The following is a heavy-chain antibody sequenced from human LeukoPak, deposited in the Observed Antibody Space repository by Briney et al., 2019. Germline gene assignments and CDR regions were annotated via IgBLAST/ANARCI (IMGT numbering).Heavy chain of an antibody. D-gene: IGHD1-26*01. CDR3: ARDWDSGSYSPTIDY. V-gene: IGHV3-33*01. CDR1: GFTFSSYG. Sequence: GGSLRLSCAASGFTFSSYGMHWVRQAPGKGLEWVAVIWYDGSNKYYADSVKGRFTISRDNSKNTLYLQMNSLRAEDTAVYYCARDWDSGSYSPTIDYWGQGTLVTVSS. J-gene: IGHJ4*02. CDR2: IWYDGSNK.